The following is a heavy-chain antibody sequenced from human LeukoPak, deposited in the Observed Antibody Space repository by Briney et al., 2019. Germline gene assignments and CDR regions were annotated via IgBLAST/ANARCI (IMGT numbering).Heavy chain of an antibody. Sequence: GGSLRLSCAASGFTFSSYAMNWVRQAPGKGLEWVALISYDGSNKYYADSVKGRFTISRDNSKNTLYLQMNSLRVEDTAVYYCTRERSGYDHQYWGQGTLVTVSS. J-gene: IGHJ4*02. D-gene: IGHD5-12*01. CDR1: GFTFSSYA. CDR3: TRERSGYDHQY. CDR2: ISYDGSNK. V-gene: IGHV3-30-3*01.